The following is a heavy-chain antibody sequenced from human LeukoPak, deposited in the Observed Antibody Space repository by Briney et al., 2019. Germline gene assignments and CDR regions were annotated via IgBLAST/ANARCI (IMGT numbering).Heavy chain of an antibody. V-gene: IGHV4-59*01. CDR3: ARLRSGGQVAGVYFDS. CDR2: IYYSGNT. Sequence: PSETLSLTCTVSGGSISSYFWIWIRQPPGKGLEWIGYIYYSGNTNSNPSLKSRVTISVDTSKNQFSLKLSSVTAADTAVYYCARLRSGGQVAGVYFDSWGQGTLVTVSS. J-gene: IGHJ4*02. D-gene: IGHD6-19*01. CDR1: GGSISSYF.